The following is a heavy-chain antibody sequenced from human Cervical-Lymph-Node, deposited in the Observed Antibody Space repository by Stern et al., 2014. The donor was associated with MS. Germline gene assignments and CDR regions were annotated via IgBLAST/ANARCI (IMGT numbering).Heavy chain of an antibody. Sequence: QVTLKESGPSLVRPTQTVTLTCTVSGFSLSADGVGVGWIRQAPGKALEWLAIIYWDDDDRYSQSLKNRLTIKKDTSKNQVVLTMTDMDPEDTGTYYCAHSFGSVSGTYSGMDVWGQGTTVTVS. CDR1: GFSLSADGVG. CDR2: IYWDDDD. V-gene: IGHV2-5*02. J-gene: IGHJ6*02. D-gene: IGHD1-7*01. CDR3: AHSFGSVSGTYSGMDV.